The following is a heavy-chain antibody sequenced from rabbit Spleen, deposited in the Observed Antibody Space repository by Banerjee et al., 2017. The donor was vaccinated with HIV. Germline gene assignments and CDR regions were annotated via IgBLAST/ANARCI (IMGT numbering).Heavy chain of an antibody. CDR3: VRDTWYFKL. D-gene: IGHD3-1*01. CDR2: IYTGNGKT. Sequence: QEQLVESGGGLVKPEGSLKLSCTASGFSFSNKAVMCWVRQAPGKGLEWIGCIYTGNGKTYYAGWAKGRFTISKASSTTVTLQMTSLTVADTATYFCVRDTWYFKLWGPGTLVTVS. CDR1: GFSFSNKAV. J-gene: IGHJ4*01. V-gene: IGHV1S45*01.